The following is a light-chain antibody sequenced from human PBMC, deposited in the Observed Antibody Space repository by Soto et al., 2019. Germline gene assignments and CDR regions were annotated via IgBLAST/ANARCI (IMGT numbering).Light chain of an antibody. CDR1: QGIRND. CDR2: DAS. V-gene: IGKV1-17*01. J-gene: IGKJ1*01. Sequence: DIQMTQSPSSLSASVGDTVTITCRASQGIRNDLGWYQQKPGKAPKLLIYDASSLESGVPSRFSGSGSGTEFTLTISSLQPDDFATYYCQQYNSYWTFGQGTKVDIK. CDR3: QQYNSYWT.